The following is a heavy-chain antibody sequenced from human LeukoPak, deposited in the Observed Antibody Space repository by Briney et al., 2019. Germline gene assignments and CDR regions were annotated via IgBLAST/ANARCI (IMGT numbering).Heavy chain of an antibody. Sequence: SETLSLTCAVYGGSFSGYYWSWIRRPPGKGLEWIGEINHSGSTNYNPSLKSRVTISVDTSKNQFSLKLSSVTAADTAVYYCARARDYFTYYYYYYMDVWGKGTTVTVSS. V-gene: IGHV4-34*01. CDR2: INHSGST. CDR3: ARARDYFTYYYYYYMDV. CDR1: GGSFSGYY. J-gene: IGHJ6*03. D-gene: IGHD2/OR15-2a*01.